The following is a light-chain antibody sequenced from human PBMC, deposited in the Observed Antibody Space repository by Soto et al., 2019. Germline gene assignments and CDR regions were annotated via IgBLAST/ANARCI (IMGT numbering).Light chain of an antibody. V-gene: IGLV2-8*01. CDR2: EVS. CDR3: SSYAGSNNSI. CDR1: SSDVGAYNY. Sequence: QSVLTQPPSASGSPGQSVTISCTGTSSDVGAYNYLSWYQQHPGKAPKLMIYEVSKRPSGVPDRFSGSKSGNTASLTVSGLQAEDEADYYCSSYAGSNNSIFGTGTKLTVL. J-gene: IGLJ1*01.